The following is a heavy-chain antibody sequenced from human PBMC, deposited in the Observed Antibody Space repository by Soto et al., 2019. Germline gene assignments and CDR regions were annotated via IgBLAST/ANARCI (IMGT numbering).Heavy chain of an antibody. D-gene: IGHD3-3*01. CDR2: ISSSGGST. CDR1: GFTFSSYA. V-gene: IGHV3-23*01. Sequence: GGSLRLSCAASGFTFSSYAMSWVRQAPGKGLEWVSAISSSGGSTYYADSVKGRFTTSSDKSKNTLYLQITSLRAEDTAVYYYENDFLWSGYYFFDYWGQGTLVTVSS. J-gene: IGHJ4*02. CDR3: ENDFLWSGYYFFDY.